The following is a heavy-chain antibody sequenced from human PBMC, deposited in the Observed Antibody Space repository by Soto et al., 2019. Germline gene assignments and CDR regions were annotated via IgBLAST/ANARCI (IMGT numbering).Heavy chain of an antibody. Sequence: SETLSLTCTVSGGSISSYYWSWIRQPPGKGLEWIGYIYYSGSTNYNPSLKSRVTISVDTSKNQFSLKLSSVTAADTAVYYCARVGRLGYSYGYGTIDYWGQGTLVTVS. CDR3: ARVGRLGYSYGYGTIDY. CDR2: IYYSGST. CDR1: GGSISSYY. D-gene: IGHD5-18*01. V-gene: IGHV4-59*01. J-gene: IGHJ4*02.